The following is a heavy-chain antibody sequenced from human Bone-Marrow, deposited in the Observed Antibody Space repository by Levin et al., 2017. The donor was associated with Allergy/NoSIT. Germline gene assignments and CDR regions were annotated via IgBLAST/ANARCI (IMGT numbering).Heavy chain of an antibody. CDR3: AAEAVAGTFKF. V-gene: IGHV1-2*02. J-gene: IGHJ1*01. Sequence: GESLKISCKASGYSFTDYYIHWLRQAPGKGPEWMGWINPYNGGTKFRREFQDRISMTSDTSITTAYMELRRLQSDDTAVYYCAAEAVAGTFKFWGQGTLVSVSS. CDR2: INPYNGGT. D-gene: IGHD6-19*01. CDR1: GYSFTDYY.